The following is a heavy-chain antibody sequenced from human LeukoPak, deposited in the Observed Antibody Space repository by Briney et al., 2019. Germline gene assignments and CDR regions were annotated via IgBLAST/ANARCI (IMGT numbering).Heavy chain of an antibody. CDR1: GFTVSSDY. J-gene: IGHJ4*02. D-gene: IGHD6-13*01. V-gene: IGHV3-66*01. Sequence: PGGSLRLSCAASGFTVSSDYMSWVRQAPGKGLEWVSVIYGGGTTYYADSVRGRFTISRDNSKNTLYLQMNSLGVEDTAVYHCVKGSGSSWLNFDYWGQGTLVTVSS. CDR3: VKGSGSSWLNFDY. CDR2: IYGGGTT.